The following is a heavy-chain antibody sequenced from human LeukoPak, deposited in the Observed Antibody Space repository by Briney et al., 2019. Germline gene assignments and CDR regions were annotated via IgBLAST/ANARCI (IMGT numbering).Heavy chain of an antibody. CDR3: ARGLIPGIAVAGSYYYGMDV. Sequence: GGSLRLSCAASGFTFSSYGMHWVRQAPGKGLEWVAVISYDGSNKYYADSVKGRFTISRDNSKNTLYLQMNSLRAEDTAVYYCARGLIPGIAVAGSYYYGMDVWGQGTTVTVSS. CDR1: GFTFSSYG. V-gene: IGHV3-30*03. J-gene: IGHJ6*02. D-gene: IGHD6-19*01. CDR2: ISYDGSNK.